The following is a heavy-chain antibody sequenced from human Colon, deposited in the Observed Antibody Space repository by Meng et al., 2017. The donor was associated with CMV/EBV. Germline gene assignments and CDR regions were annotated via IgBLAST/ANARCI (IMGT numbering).Heavy chain of an antibody. CDR1: GYPFTGYL. CDR3: GTFGGDFDY. D-gene: IGHD3-3*01. CDR2: INPYSGDT. V-gene: IGHV1-2*02. Sequence: QGHLMQAGAGMREPGASVKVSCKDSGYPFTGYLIHWVRQAPGQGLEWMGWINPYSGDTIYAQKFEVGVTMTRDASITTAYLELSSLKSDDTAVYYCGTFGGDFDYWGQGTLVTVSS. J-gene: IGHJ4*02.